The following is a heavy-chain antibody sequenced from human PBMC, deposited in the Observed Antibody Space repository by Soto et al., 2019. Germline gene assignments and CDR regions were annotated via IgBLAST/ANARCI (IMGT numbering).Heavy chain of an antibody. V-gene: IGHV3-23*01. CDR2: ISGYGGST. CDR1: GFTFGAHP. CDR3: AQQRTTAPTRLDY. J-gene: IGHJ4*02. D-gene: IGHD4-17*01. Sequence: EVQLLESGGGLVQPGGSLTVSCAASGFTFGAHPMSWVRLAPGKGLEWVSTISGYGGSTYYPDSLKGRFIISRDNSKNPLHLQTNTLRAEDTAIYFCAQQRTTAPTRLDYWGEGTLVTVSS.